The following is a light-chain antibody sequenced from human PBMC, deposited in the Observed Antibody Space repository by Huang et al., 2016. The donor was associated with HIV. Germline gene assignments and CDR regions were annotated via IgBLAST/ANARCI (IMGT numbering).Light chain of an antibody. CDR1: QSISTY. J-gene: IGKJ1*01. Sequence: DIQMTQSPSSLSASVGDRVTITCRASQSISTYLNWYQQKPGKAPKLLIYAASSLQSGVPSRFNGSGSGTDFSLTISSLQPEDFATYHCQQSYSTPRTFGQGTKVEIK. CDR2: AAS. V-gene: IGKV1-39*01. CDR3: QQSYSTPRT.